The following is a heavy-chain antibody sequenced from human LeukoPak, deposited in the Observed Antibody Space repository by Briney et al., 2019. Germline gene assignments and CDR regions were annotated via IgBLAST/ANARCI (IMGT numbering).Heavy chain of an antibody. V-gene: IGHV6-1*01. CDR3: ARHPEQWLVPRGFDY. CDR2: TYYRSKWYN. Sequence: SQTLSLTCAISGDSVSSNSAAWNWIRQSPSRGLELLRRTYYRSKWYNDYAVSVKSRITINPDTSKNQFSLQLNSVTPEDTAVYYCARHPEQWLVPRGFDYWGQGTLVTVSS. CDR1: GDSVSSNSAA. J-gene: IGHJ4*02. D-gene: IGHD6-19*01.